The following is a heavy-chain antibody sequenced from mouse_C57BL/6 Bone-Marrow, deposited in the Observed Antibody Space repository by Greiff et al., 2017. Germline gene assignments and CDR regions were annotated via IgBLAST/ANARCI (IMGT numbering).Heavy chain of an antibody. CDR1: GYTFTSYW. Sequence: VQLQQSGTVLARPGASVKMSCKTSGYTFTSYWMHWVKQRPGQGLEWIGAIYPGNSDTSYNQKFKGKAKLTAVTSSSTAYMELSSLTNEDSAVYCCTRSSYLFYAMDYWGQGTSVTVSS. CDR3: TRSSYLFYAMDY. V-gene: IGHV1-5*01. CDR2: IYPGNSDT. D-gene: IGHD2-12*01. J-gene: IGHJ4*01.